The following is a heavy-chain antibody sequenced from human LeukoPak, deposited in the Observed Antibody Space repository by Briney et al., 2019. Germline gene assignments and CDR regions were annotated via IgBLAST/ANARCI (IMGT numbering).Heavy chain of an antibody. CDR2: ISSSSSTI. J-gene: IGHJ4*02. Sequence: PGGSLRLSCAASGFTFGSYSMNWVRQAPGEGLEWVSYISSSSSTIYYADSVKGRFTISRDNAKNSLYLQMNSLRAEDTAVYYCAREMGIVGAWGQGTLVTVSS. CDR1: GFTFGSYS. D-gene: IGHD1-26*01. V-gene: IGHV3-48*01. CDR3: AREMGIVGA.